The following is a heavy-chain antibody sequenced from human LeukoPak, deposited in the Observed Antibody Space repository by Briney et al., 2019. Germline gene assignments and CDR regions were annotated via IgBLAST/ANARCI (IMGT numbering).Heavy chain of an antibody. Sequence: GGSLRLSCAASGFTFSRYAMHWVRQAPGKGLEWVAFISYDGSNKYYADSVKGRFTISRDNSKNTLYLQMNSLRAEDTAVYYCASLLPKYSSSTYDAFDSWGQGTMVTVSS. CDR1: GFTFSRYA. CDR3: ASLLPKYSSSTYDAFDS. V-gene: IGHV3-30*01. J-gene: IGHJ3*02. CDR2: ISYDGSNK. D-gene: IGHD6-6*01.